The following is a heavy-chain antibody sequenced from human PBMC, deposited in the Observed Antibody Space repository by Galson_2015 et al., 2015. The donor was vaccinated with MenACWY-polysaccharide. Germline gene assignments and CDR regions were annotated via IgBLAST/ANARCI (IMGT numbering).Heavy chain of an antibody. V-gene: IGHV3-48*02. CDR3: ATGDYVSQGGRSY. CDR1: GFTFRTYS. CDR2: ITGTSGTI. Sequence: SLRLSCAASGFTFRTYSMTWVRQAPGKGLEWVSYITGTSGTIYYADSVKGRFTVSRDNVKNSVYLQMNSLRDGDTALYYCATGDYVSQGGRSYWGQGTLVTVSS. D-gene: IGHD4-17*01. J-gene: IGHJ4*02.